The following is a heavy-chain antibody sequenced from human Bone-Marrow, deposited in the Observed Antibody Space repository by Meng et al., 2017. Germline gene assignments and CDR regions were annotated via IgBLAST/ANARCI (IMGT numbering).Heavy chain of an antibody. V-gene: IGHV1-2*06. CDR2: INPKSGDT. CDR3: ARHAYGGNSGTDY. D-gene: IGHD4-23*01. J-gene: IGHJ4*02. Sequence: ASVKVSCKPSGYNFPDYYIHWVRRAPGQGLEWMGRINPKSGDTHYAQKFQARVTMTGDTSISTAYMELSGLRSDDTAMYYCARHAYGGNSGTDYWGQGTLVTVSS. CDR1: GYNFPDYY.